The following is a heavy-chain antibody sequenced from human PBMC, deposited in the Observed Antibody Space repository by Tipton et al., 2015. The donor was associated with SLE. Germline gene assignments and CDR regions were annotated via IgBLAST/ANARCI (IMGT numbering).Heavy chain of an antibody. CDR1: GGSFSGYY. J-gene: IGHJ4*02. V-gene: IGHV4-34*01. CDR3: ARGIDY. Sequence: TLSLTCAVYGGSFSGYYWSWIRQPPGKGLEWIGEINHSGSTNYIPSLKSRVTISVDTSKNQFSLKLSSVTAADTAVYYCARGIDYWGQGTLVTVSS. CDR2: INHSGST.